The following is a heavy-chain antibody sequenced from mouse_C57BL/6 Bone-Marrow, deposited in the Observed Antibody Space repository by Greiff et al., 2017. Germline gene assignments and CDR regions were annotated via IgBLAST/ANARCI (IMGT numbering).Heavy chain of an antibody. D-gene: IGHD1-1*01. CDR3: TYCYGYWYFDV. V-gene: IGHV5-9-1*02. CDR1: GFTFSSYA. Sequence: EVKLVESGEGLVKPGGSLKLSCAASGFTFSSYAMSWVRQTPEQRLEWVAYISSGGDYTYYADTVKGRFTISRDNARNTLYLQMSSLKSEDTAMYYCTYCYGYWYFDVWGTGTTVTVSS. CDR2: ISSGGDYT. J-gene: IGHJ1*03.